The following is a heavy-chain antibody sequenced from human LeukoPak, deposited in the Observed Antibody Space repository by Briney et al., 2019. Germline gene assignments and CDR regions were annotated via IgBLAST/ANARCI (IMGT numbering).Heavy chain of an antibody. CDR2: INPSGGST. V-gene: IGHV1-46*01. D-gene: IGHD3-22*01. CDR3: ARAGTMIVVPNYYYYMDV. CDR1: GYTFTSYY. Sequence: ASVKVSCKASGYTFTSYYMHWVRQAPGQGLEWMGIINPSGGSTSYAQKFQGRVTMTRDMSTSTVYMELSSLRSEDTAVYYCARAGTMIVVPNYYYYMDVWGKGTTVTVSS. J-gene: IGHJ6*03.